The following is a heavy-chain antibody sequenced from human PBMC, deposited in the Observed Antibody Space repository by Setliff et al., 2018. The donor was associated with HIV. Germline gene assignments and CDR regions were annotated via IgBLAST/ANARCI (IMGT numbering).Heavy chain of an antibody. Sequence: SETLSLTCDVYGGSFSGYYWSWIRQPPGKGLEWIGEINHGGSTNYNPSLKSRVAISVDTSKTQLSLNLRSVTAADTAIYYCVSGGRRRGFYYFGMDVWGQGTTVTVSS. V-gene: IGHV4-34*01. CDR2: INHGGST. D-gene: IGHD3-10*01. J-gene: IGHJ6*02. CDR3: VSGGRRRGFYYFGMDV. CDR1: GGSFSGYY.